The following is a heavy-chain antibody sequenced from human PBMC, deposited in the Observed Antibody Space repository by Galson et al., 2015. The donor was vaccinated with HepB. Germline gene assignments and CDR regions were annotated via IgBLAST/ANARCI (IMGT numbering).Heavy chain of an antibody. V-gene: IGHV5-51*01. Sequence: QSGAEVKKPGESLKISCKGSGYSFTSYWIGWVRQMPGKGLEWMGIIYPGDSDTRYSPSFQGQVTISADKSISTAYLQWSSLKASDTAMYYCARHGEWDTAMASFDYWGQGTLVTVSS. D-gene: IGHD5-18*01. CDR3: ARHGEWDTAMASFDY. CDR2: IYPGDSDT. J-gene: IGHJ4*02. CDR1: GYSFTSYW.